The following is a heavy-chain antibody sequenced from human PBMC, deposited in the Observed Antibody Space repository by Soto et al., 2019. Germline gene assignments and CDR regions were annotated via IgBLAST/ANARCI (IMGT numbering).Heavy chain of an antibody. J-gene: IGHJ6*02. CDR2: IYPGDSDT. CDR1: GYSFTSYW. Sequence: GESLKISCKGSGYSFTSYWIGWVRQMPGKGLEWMGIIYPGDSDTRYSPSFQGQVTISADKSISTAYLQWSSLKASDTAMYYCASSGLTDCSGGSCYYYYYGMDVWGQGTTVTAP. CDR3: ASSGLTDCSGGSCYYYYYGMDV. D-gene: IGHD2-15*01. V-gene: IGHV5-51*01.